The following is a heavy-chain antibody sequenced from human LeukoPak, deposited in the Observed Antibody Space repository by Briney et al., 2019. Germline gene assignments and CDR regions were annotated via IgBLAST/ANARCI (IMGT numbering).Heavy chain of an antibody. CDR1: GYTLTELS. J-gene: IGHJ4*02. CDR3: ATVPRTYYYDSSGYPTLVD. V-gene: IGHV1-24*01. CDR2: FDLEDGET. D-gene: IGHD3-22*01. Sequence: ASVKVSCKVSGYTLTELSMHWVRQAPGKGIEWMGGFDLEDGETIYAQKFQGRVTMTEDTSTDTAYMELSSLRSEDTAVYYCATVPRTYYYDSSGYPTLVDWGQGTLVTVSS.